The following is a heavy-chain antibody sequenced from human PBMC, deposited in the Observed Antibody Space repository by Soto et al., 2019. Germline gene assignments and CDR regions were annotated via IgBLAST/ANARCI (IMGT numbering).Heavy chain of an antibody. CDR3: ARVYMFWGTIIRYFDY. J-gene: IGHJ4*02. CDR2: IYHSGST. D-gene: IGHD3-10*01. Sequence: SETLSLTCAVYGDSISSSNSWSWVRQPPGKGLEWIGKIYHSGSTNYNPSLKSRVTISVDKSKNQFSLKLSSVTAADTAVYYCARVYMFWGTIIRYFDYWGQGTLVIVSS. CDR1: GDSISSSNS. V-gene: IGHV4-4*02.